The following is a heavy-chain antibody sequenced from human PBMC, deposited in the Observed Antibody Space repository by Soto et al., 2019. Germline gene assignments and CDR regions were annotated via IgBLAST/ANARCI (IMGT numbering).Heavy chain of an antibody. Sequence: QVQLVQSGAEVKKPGASVKVSCKASGYTFSNYGIGWLRQAPGQGLEWLAWISAYNGDTKSAQKLQGRVTVTTDVSTSTAYMELRSLRSDDTAVYYCARDRETTTTRRACDIWGQGTMVTVSS. CDR3: ARDRETTTTRRACDI. J-gene: IGHJ3*02. D-gene: IGHD1-26*01. CDR1: GYTFSNYG. V-gene: IGHV1-18*01. CDR2: ISAYNGDT.